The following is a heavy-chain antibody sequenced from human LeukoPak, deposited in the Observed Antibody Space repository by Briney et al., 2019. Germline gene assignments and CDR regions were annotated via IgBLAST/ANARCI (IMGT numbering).Heavy chain of an antibody. CDR2: ISYDGSNK. J-gene: IGHJ5*02. CDR1: GFTFSSYG. D-gene: IGHD5-12*01. CDR3: AKDPLWLS. V-gene: IGHV3-30*18. Sequence: GGPLRLSCAASGFTFSSYGMHWVRQAPGKGLEWVAVISYDGSNKYYADSVKGRFTISRDNSKNTLYLQMNSLRAEDTAVYYCAKDPLWLSWGQGTLVTVSS.